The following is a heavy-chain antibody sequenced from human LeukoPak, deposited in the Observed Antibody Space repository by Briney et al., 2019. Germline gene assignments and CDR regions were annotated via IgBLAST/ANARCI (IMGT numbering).Heavy chain of an antibody. CDR1: GGTFSSYA. J-gene: IGHJ2*01. D-gene: IGHD3-10*01. CDR2: IIPIFGTA. V-gene: IGHV1-69*13. Sequence: GASVKVSCKASGGTFSSYAISWGRQAPGQGLEWMGGIIPIFGTANYAQKFQGRVTITADESTSTAYMELSSLRSEDTAVYYCARPPSGYWYFDLWGRGTLVTVSS. CDR3: ARPPSGYWYFDL.